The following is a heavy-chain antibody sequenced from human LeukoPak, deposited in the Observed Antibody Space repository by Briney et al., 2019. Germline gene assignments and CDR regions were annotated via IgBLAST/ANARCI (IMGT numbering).Heavy chain of an antibody. Sequence: GESLKISCKGSGYSFTSYWIGWVRQMPGKGLGWMGIIYPGDSDTRYSPSFQGQVTISADKSISTAYLQWSGLKASDTAMYYCAGSYDILTGYLNWFDPWGQGTLVTVSS. J-gene: IGHJ5*02. CDR2: IYPGDSDT. V-gene: IGHV5-51*01. CDR1: GYSFTSYW. D-gene: IGHD3-9*01. CDR3: AGSYDILTGYLNWFDP.